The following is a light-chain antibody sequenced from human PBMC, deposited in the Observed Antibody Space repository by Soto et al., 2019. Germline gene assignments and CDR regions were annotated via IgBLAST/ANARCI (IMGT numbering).Light chain of an antibody. V-gene: IGKV2-30*02. CDR3: MQGTHWPIT. J-gene: IGKJ5*01. CDR2: MVS. CDR1: ESLVQRDGIAY. Sequence: DVAMTQSPLSLAVPLVRPASFSCRSSESLVQRDGIAYFSWFQQRPGRSPRRIIYMVSNRDSGVPARFSGSGSGTDFAIKISRVEAEDVGVYYCMQGTHWPITFGQGTRLE.